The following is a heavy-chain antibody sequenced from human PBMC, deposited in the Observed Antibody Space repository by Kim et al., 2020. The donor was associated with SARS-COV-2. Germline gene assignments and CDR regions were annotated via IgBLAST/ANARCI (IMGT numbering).Heavy chain of an antibody. Sequence: NKRYSQQVRGRISITRETSATTAYLELSGLISEDTAVYYCAREAVAGSFDYWGQGTLVTVSS. CDR3: AREAVAGSFDY. D-gene: IGHD6-19*01. V-gene: IGHV1-3*01. CDR2: NK. J-gene: IGHJ4*02.